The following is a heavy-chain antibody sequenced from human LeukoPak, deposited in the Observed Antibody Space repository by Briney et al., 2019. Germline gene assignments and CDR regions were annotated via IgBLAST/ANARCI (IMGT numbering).Heavy chain of an antibody. Sequence: GGSLRLSCAASGFTFSSYGIHWVRQAPGKGLEWVAVVSYDGSEKYYADSVKGRLTISRDKSKNTVSLQMNSLRAEDTAVYYCARDAYCSSISCYLDVWGKGTTVTVS. V-gene: IGHV3-30*03. J-gene: IGHJ6*03. CDR3: ARDAYCSSISCYLDV. CDR1: GFTFSSYG. D-gene: IGHD2-2*01. CDR2: VSYDGSEK.